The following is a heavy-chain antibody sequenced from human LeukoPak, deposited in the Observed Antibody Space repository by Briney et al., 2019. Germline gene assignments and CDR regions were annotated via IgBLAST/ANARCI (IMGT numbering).Heavy chain of an antibody. D-gene: IGHD3-10*01. CDR2: IYTSGST. V-gene: IGHV4-61*02. CDR3: ARGGGSGSYYYYYYMDV. J-gene: IGHJ6*03. CDR1: GGSISSGSYY. Sequence: PSQTLSLTCTVSGGSISSGSYYWSWIRQPAGQGLEWIGRIYTSGSTNYNPSLKSRVTISVDTSKNQFSLKLSSVTAADTAVYYCARGGGSGSYYYYYYMDVWGKGTTVTISS.